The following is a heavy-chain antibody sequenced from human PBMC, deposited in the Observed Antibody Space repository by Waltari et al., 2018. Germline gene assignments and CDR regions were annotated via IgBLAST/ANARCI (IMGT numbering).Heavy chain of an antibody. CDR3: ATGGGGVAVATTPFAF. Sequence: EVQLVQSGAEVKKPGATVKISCKASGYTFTDYYMHWVQQAPGKGLEWMGRVDTEDGETIYEEKCQGRVTITADTSTDTAYMELSSLRSEDTAVYYCATGGGGVAVATTPFAFWGRGTLVTVSS. CDR1: GYTFTDYY. D-gene: IGHD6-19*01. V-gene: IGHV1-69-2*01. CDR2: VDTEDGET. J-gene: IGHJ2*01.